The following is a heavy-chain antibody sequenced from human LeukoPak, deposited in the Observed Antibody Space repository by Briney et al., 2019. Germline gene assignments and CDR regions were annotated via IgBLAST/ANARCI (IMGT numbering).Heavy chain of an antibody. V-gene: IGHV3-74*01. CDR2: IHRDGTST. D-gene: IGHD6-13*01. Sequence: PGGSLRLSCAASGFTFSTYWMHWVRQIPGKGLVWVSCIHRDGTSTHYADSVRGRFSFSSTNAEDTPYLQMNSIRAEATAVYYFATEQEAAGNWFFDRWGRGTLVTVSS. CDR3: ATEQEAAGNWFFDR. J-gene: IGHJ2*01. CDR1: GFTFSTYW.